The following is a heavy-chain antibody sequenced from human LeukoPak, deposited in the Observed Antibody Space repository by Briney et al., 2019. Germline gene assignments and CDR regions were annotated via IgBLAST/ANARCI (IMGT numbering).Heavy chain of an antibody. CDR3: ARGAAGGYSPSVEFDY. D-gene: IGHD5-12*01. V-gene: IGHV1-18*01. CDR1: GYTFSNYG. Sequence: GASMKVSCKASGYTFSNYGFSWVRQAPGQGLEWMGWIRAYNGDTKYAQKFQGRVTMTTDTSTTTAYMELRSLRSDDTAVYYCARGAAGGYSPSVEFDYWGQGTLVTVSS. CDR2: IRAYNGDT. J-gene: IGHJ4*02.